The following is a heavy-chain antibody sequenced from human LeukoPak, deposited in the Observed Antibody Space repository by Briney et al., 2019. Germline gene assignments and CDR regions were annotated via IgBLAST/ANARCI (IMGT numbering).Heavy chain of an antibody. CDR1: GFSFSYFW. V-gene: IGHV3-7*01. D-gene: IGHD3-3*01. J-gene: IGHJ5*02. Sequence: QSGGSLRLSCAASGFSFSYFWMSWVRQAPGEGLEWVANIKQDGNEKYYVDSVKGRFTISRDNAKKSLYLQMNNLRAEDTAVYYCARDAEVGTLFGVLSRYNWFDPWGRGTLVTVSS. CDR2: IKQDGNEK. CDR3: ARDAEVGTLFGVLSRYNWFDP.